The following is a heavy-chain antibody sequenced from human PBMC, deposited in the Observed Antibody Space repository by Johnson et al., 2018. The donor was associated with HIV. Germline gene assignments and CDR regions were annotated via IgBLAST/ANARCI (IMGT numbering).Heavy chain of an antibody. CDR1: GFTFSSYG. Sequence: HVQVVESGGGLVQPGGSLRLSCAASGFTFSSYGMHWVRQAPGKGLEWVAVISYDGSNKYYADSVKGRFTISRDNSKNTLYLQMNSLRAEDTAVYYCARAMYYYDFSGYLTRPRAFDFWGQGTMVTVSS. J-gene: IGHJ3*01. CDR2: ISYDGSNK. D-gene: IGHD3-22*01. V-gene: IGHV3-30*03. CDR3: ARAMYYYDFSGYLTRPRAFDF.